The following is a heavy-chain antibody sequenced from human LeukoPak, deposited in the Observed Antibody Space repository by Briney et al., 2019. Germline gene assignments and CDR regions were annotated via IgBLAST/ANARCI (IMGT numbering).Heavy chain of an antibody. J-gene: IGHJ4*02. V-gene: IGHV3-30*02. CDR2: IRYDGSNK. D-gene: IGHD3-10*01. CDR1: GFTFSSYG. Sequence: PGGSLRLSCAASGFTFSSYGMHWVRQAPGKGLEWVAFIRYDGSNKYYADSVKGRFTISRDNSKNTLYLQVNSLRAEDTAVYYCAAYYIGSGSYYNGLWYWGQGTRVTVSS. CDR3: AAYYIGSGSYYNGLWY.